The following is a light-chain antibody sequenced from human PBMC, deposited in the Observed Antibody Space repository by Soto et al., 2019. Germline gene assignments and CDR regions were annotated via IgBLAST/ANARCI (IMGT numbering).Light chain of an antibody. Sequence: IPMTQSPSSLFASVGDRVTITCRASPSIRTYLNWYQQKPGKDPNLLXYNTANLQSGFPSRFSGSRSGTDLALTISSLHNDDFANYYCQQSYNTPPITFGQGTRLEIK. CDR2: NTA. J-gene: IGKJ5*01. V-gene: IGKV1-39*01. CDR1: PSIRTY. CDR3: QQSYNTPPIT.